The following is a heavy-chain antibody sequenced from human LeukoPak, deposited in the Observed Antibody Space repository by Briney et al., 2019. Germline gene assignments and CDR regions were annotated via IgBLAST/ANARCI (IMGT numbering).Heavy chain of an antibody. Sequence: GGSLRLSCAASGFTFSSYNMNWVRQPPGKGLEWVSSISSSGHIHYADSVKGRFTISRDNANNSLYLQMNSLRDEDTAVYYCARDPGTVADPYFDYWGQGSLVTVSS. CDR1: GFTFSSYN. V-gene: IGHV3-21*01. CDR2: ISSSGHI. J-gene: IGHJ4*02. D-gene: IGHD6-19*01. CDR3: ARDPGTVADPYFDY.